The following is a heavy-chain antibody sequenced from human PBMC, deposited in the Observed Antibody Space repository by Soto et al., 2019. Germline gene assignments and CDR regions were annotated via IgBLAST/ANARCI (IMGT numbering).Heavy chain of an antibody. CDR2: ISGSGGST. Sequence: GGSLRLSCAASGFTFSSYAMSWVRQAPGKGLEWVSAISGSGGSTYYADSVKGRFTISRGNSKNTLYLQMNSLRAEDTAVYYCAKTGGQWLVESWFDPWGQGTLVTVSS. D-gene: IGHD6-19*01. CDR3: AKTGGQWLVESWFDP. J-gene: IGHJ5*02. CDR1: GFTFSSYA. V-gene: IGHV3-23*01.